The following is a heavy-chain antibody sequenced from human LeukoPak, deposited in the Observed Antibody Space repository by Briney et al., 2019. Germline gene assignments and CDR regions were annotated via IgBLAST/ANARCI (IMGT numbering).Heavy chain of an antibody. CDR1: GFTLSSNW. Sequence: PGGSLRLSCAASGFTLSSNWMSWVRQAPGKGLEWVANIKQDESEKYYVDSVKGRFTISRDNAKNSLFLQMNSLGAEDTAVYYCARNTIYCSGGNCYSVYWGQGTLVTVSS. CDR3: ARNTIYCSGGNCYSVY. J-gene: IGHJ4*02. CDR2: IKQDESEK. V-gene: IGHV3-7*01. D-gene: IGHD2-15*01.